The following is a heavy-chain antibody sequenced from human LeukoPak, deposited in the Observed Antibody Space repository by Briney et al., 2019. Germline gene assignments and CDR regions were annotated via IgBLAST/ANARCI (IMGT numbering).Heavy chain of an antibody. CDR2: INPISGDT. J-gene: IGHJ4*01. Sequence: GASVKVSCKGSGYSFSNYGVSWVRQAPGQGPEWMGWINPISGDTNYAQKFQGRLTLTRDTSISTAYMELTRLRFDDTAMYYCARDLAWGSGYDLDYWGLGTLVIVSS. CDR1: GYSFSNYG. D-gene: IGHD5-12*01. V-gene: IGHV1-2*02. CDR3: ARDLAWGSGYDLDY.